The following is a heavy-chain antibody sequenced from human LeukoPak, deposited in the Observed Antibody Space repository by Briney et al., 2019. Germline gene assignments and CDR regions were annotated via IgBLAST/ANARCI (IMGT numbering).Heavy chain of an antibody. D-gene: IGHD5-18*01. Sequence: SETLSLTCTVSGGSISTYYGNWIRQAPGKGLEWIGYIYYSGSTNYNPSLKSRVAMSVDTSRNQFSLKLSSVTAADTAVYYCAGVDTAMVMAPFDYWGQGTLVTVSS. J-gene: IGHJ4*02. CDR1: GGSISTYY. CDR3: AGVDTAMVMAPFDY. V-gene: IGHV4-59*12. CDR2: IYYSGST.